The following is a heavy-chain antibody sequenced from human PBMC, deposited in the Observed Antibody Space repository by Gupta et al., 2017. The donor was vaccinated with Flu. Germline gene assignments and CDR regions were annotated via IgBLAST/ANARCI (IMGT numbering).Heavy chain of an antibody. Sequence: QLQQSGPGLLKPSQTLSLTCAISGDTVSSISAAWNWIRPSPSRGLEWLGRTYCRSRCYNDYAVSVKSPITINPDTYKNQFSLQLNSVTPEDTAVYYCARAGDGGWCFDYWGQGTLVTVSS. V-gene: IGHV6-1*01. CDR1: GDTVSSISAA. CDR2: TYCRSRCYN. J-gene: IGHJ4*02. CDR3: ARAGDGGWCFDY. D-gene: IGHD6-19*01.